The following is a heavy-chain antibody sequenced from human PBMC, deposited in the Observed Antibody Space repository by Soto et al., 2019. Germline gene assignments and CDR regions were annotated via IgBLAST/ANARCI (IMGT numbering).Heavy chain of an antibody. CDR2: VDPGDSDT. CDR3: ASRAIIVRGVTSYYFDY. J-gene: IGHJ4*02. CDR1: GYSFTSYW. V-gene: IGHV5-51*01. Sequence: PGEALKISWKGSGYSFTSYWIGWVRQMPGKGLEWMGIVDPGDSDTRYSPSFQGQVTISGDKSINTAYLQWSSLKASDTAMYYCASRAIIVRGVTSYYFDYWGQGTLVTVSS. D-gene: IGHD3-10*01.